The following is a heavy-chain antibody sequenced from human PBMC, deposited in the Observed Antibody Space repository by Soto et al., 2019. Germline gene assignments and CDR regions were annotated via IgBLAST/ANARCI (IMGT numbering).Heavy chain of an antibody. Sequence: SETLSLTCTVSGASISGFYWSWIRKSAGKGLEWIGYIYYSGSTDYNPSLKSRVTISVDTSNNQFSLKLRSVTAADTAVYYCARDSYNFDDWGQGILVTAPQ. D-gene: IGHD5-18*01. CDR3: ARDSYNFDD. V-gene: IGHV4-59*01. CDR1: GASISGFY. J-gene: IGHJ4*02. CDR2: IYYSGST.